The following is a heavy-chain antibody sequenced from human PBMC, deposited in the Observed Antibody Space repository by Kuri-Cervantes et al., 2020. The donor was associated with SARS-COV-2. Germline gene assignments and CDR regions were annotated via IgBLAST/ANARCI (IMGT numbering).Heavy chain of an antibody. J-gene: IGHJ5*01. CDR1: GFIFSGYS. V-gene: IGHV3-48*01. D-gene: IGHD3-16*01. CDR2: ISKNSDTI. CDR3: VRDLNWAFDF. Sequence: LSHTCADSGFIFSGYSMNWVRQAPGKGLEWLSYISKNSDTISYADSVKGRFTISRGNAEDSLYLQMSSLRAEDTAFYYCVRDLNWAFDFWGQGTLVTVSS.